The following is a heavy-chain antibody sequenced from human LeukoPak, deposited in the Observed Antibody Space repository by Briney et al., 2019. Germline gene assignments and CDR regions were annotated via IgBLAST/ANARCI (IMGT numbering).Heavy chain of an antibody. CDR2: IYYSGST. CDR3: AREALAAARDYYYYMDV. Sequence: SETLSLTCTVSGGSISSYYWSWIRQPPGKGLEWIGYIYYSGSTNYNPSLKSRVTISVDTSKNQFSLKLSSVTAADTAVYYCAREALAAARDYYYYMDVWGKGTTVTVSS. CDR1: GGSISSYY. V-gene: IGHV4-59*01. D-gene: IGHD6-13*01. J-gene: IGHJ6*03.